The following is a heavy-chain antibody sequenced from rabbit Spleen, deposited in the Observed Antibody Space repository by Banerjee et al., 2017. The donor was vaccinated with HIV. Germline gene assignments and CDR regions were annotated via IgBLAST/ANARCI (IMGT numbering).Heavy chain of an antibody. V-gene: IGHV1S45*01. CDR3: ARGSAAMTMVITGFYFNL. J-gene: IGHJ4*01. CDR2: INAVTGKA. CDR1: GFSFSNKAV. D-gene: IGHD2-1*01. Sequence: QEQLVESGGGLVKPEGSLKLSCTASGFSFSNKAVMCWVRQAPGKGLEWIACINAVTGKAVYASWAKGRFTFSKTSSTTVTLQMTSLTVADTATYFCARGSAAMTMVITGFYFNLWGPGTLVTVS.